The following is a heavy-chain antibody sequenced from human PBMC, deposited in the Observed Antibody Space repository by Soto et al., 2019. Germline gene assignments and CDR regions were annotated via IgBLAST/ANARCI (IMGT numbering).Heavy chain of an antibody. V-gene: IGHV4-30-4*01. CDR3: PRGVTVFGLVSRFWSDP. D-gene: IGHD3-3*01. CDR2: IYNSGIT. Sequence: QPLSCTVPGGYKCRSGYSRCCVRQSPGKGLEWIGHIYNSGITYYNPSLKSRVVISIDTSRNQFSLRLNSLTAADRAVYFCPRGVTVFGLVSRFWSDPWGQGTVVPVSS. J-gene: IGHJ5*02. CDR1: GGYKCRSGYS.